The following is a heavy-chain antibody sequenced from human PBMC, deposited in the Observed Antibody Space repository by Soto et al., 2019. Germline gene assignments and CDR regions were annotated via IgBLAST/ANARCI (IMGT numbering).Heavy chain of an antibody. CDR1: GGSISSYY. CDR2: VFYTGST. D-gene: IGHD2-15*01. J-gene: IGHJ4*02. V-gene: IGHV4-59*01. Sequence: SETLSLTCTVSGGSISSYYWSWIRQPPGKGLEWIGYVFYTGSTNYNPSLKSRVTISVDTSKNQFSLRLSSVTTADTAVYYCARGGFEYCSGGSCYPADYWGQGTLVTVSS. CDR3: ARGGFEYCSGGSCYPADY.